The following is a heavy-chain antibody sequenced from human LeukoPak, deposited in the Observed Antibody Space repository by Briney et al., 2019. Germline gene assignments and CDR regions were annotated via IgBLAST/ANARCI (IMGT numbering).Heavy chain of an antibody. V-gene: IGHV3-48*04. CDR3: VRDGYSSSWFIDY. D-gene: IGHD6-13*01. Sequence: GGSLRLSCAASGFTFSTYSMNWVRQAPGKGLEWVSYISSSSDAIYYADSVKGRFTISRDNAKSSLYLQMNSLRAEDTAVYYCVRDGYSSSWFIDYWGQGTLVTVSS. CDR2: ISSSSDAI. J-gene: IGHJ4*02. CDR1: GFTFSTYS.